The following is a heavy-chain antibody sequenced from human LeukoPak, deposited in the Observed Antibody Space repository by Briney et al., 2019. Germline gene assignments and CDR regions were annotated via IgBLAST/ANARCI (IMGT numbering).Heavy chain of an antibody. J-gene: IGHJ4*02. Sequence: ASVKVSCKASGYTFTGYYMHWVRQAPGQGLEWMGWINPNSGGTNYAQKFQGRVTMTRDTSKNQFSLKLSSVTAADTAVYYCATSGYPYYFDYWGQGTLVTVSS. D-gene: IGHD3-22*01. CDR3: ATSGYPYYFDY. V-gene: IGHV1-2*02. CDR1: GYTFTGYY. CDR2: INPNSGGT.